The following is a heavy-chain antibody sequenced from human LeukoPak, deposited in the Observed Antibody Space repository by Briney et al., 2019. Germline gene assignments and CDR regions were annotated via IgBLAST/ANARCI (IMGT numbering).Heavy chain of an antibody. CDR1: GGSFSGYY. Sequence: SSETLSLTCAVYGGSFSGYYWSWIRQPPGKGLEWIGEINHSGSTNYNPSLKSRVTISVDTSKNQFSLKLSSVTAADTAVYYCARRADSGSYYDDYWGQGTLVTVSS. V-gene: IGHV4-34*01. CDR3: ARRADSGSYYDDY. CDR2: INHSGST. D-gene: IGHD1-26*01. J-gene: IGHJ4*02.